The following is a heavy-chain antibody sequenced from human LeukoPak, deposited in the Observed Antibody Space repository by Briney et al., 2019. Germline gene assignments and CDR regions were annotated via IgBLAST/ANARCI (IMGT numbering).Heavy chain of an antibody. J-gene: IGHJ4*02. CDR1: GGSFSGYY. CDR2: INHSGST. Sequence: PSETLSLTCAVYGGSFSGYYWSWIRQPPGKGLEWIGEINHSGSTNYNPSLKSRVTISVDTSKNQFSLKLSSVTAADTAVYYCARDPPNNDYWAREPWSPSPQ. CDR3: ARDPPNNDY. V-gene: IGHV4-34*01.